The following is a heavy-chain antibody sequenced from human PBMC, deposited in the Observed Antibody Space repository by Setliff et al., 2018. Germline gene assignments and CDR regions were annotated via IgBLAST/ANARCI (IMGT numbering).Heavy chain of an antibody. V-gene: IGHV4-39*01. CDR1: GDSIGRYGFY. CDR2: IYRSGST. CDR3: ASLPYYDSSGYSLSYY. Sequence: SETLSLTCTVSGDSIGRYGFYWGWIRQSPEKGLEWIGNIYRSGSTYYNPSLKSRVTISVDTSKNQFSLKLSSVTAADTAVYYCASLPYYDSSGYSLSYYWGQGTLVTVSS. J-gene: IGHJ4*02. D-gene: IGHD3-22*01.